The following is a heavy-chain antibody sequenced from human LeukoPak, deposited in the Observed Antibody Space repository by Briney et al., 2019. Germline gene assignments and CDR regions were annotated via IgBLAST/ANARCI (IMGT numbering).Heavy chain of an antibody. CDR2: INPSGGST. CDR3: ARDSGLMVYARGAFDI. Sequence: ASVKVPCKASGYTFTSYYMHWVRQAPGQGLEWMGIINPSGGSTSYAQKFQGRVTMTRDTSTSTVYMELSSLRSEDTAVYYCARDSGLMVYARGAFDIWGQGTMVTVSS. J-gene: IGHJ3*02. CDR1: GYTFTSYY. V-gene: IGHV1-46*01. D-gene: IGHD2-8*01.